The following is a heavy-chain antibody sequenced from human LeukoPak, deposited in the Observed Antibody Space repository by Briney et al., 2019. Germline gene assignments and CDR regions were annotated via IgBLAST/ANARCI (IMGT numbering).Heavy chain of an antibody. J-gene: IGHJ3*02. Sequence: GGSLRLSCAASRFTFDDYTMHWVRQAPGKGLEWVSLISWDGGSTYYADSVKGRFTISRDNAKNSLYLQMNSLRAEDTAVYYCARAWVLQDAFDIWGQGTMVTVSS. CDR3: ARAWVLQDAFDI. CDR2: ISWDGGST. V-gene: IGHV3-43*01. CDR1: RFTFDDYT. D-gene: IGHD4/OR15-4a*01.